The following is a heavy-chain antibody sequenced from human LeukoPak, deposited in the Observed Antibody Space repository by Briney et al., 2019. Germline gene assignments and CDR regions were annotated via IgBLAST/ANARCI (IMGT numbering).Heavy chain of an antibody. Sequence: SVKVSCKASGGTFSSYAISGVRQAPGQGLEWMGRSIPILGIANYAQKFQGRVTITADKSTSTAYMELSSLRSEDTAVYYCARDDYGGNLPGGYWGQGTLVTVSS. CDR3: ARDDYGGNLPGGY. V-gene: IGHV1-69*04. CDR2: SIPILGIA. D-gene: IGHD4-17*01. CDR1: GGTFSSYA. J-gene: IGHJ4*02.